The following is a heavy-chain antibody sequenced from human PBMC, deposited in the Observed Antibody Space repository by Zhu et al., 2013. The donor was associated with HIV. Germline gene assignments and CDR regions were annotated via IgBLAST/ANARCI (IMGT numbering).Heavy chain of an antibody. J-gene: IGHJ6*02. CDR3: ARVPGEPQSGTFYYSGMDV. CDR1: GGTFSSYA. D-gene: IGHD1-1*01. Sequence: QVQLVQSGAEVKKPGSSVKVSCKASGGTFSSYAISWVRQAPGQGLEWMGGIIPIFGTANYAQKFQGRVTITADESTSTAYMELTSLTSDDTAVYYCARVPGEPQSGTFYYSGMDVWGQGTTVTVSS. V-gene: IGHV1-69*01. CDR2: IIPIFGTA.